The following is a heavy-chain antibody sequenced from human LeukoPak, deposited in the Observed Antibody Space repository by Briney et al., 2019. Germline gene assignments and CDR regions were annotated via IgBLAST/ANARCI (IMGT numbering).Heavy chain of an antibody. J-gene: IGHJ4*02. V-gene: IGHV1-18*01. Sequence: ASVKVSCKASGYTFTSYGISWVRQAPGQGLEWMGWISAYNGNTNYARKLQGRVTMTTDTSTSTAYMELRSLRSDDTAVYYCAREPEDCSSTSCPSGDYWGQGTLVTVSS. D-gene: IGHD2-2*01. CDR3: AREPEDCSSTSCPSGDY. CDR1: GYTFTSYG. CDR2: ISAYNGNT.